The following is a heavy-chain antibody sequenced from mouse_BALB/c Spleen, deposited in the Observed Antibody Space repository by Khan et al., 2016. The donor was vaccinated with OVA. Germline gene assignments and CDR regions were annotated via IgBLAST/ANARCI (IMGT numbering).Heavy chain of an antibody. J-gene: IGHJ4*01. CDR2: IFPGNGNI. CDR3: ARGRYYGSNPLMDY. CDR1: DYTFTSYD. D-gene: IGHD1-1*01. V-gene: IGHV1S56*01. Sequence: QVQLKESGAELVKPGASVNLSCKASDYTFTSYDINWVRQGPEQGLEWIGWIFPGNGNIKYNEKFKGKATLTKDKSSTTAYMQLSRLTSEDSAVYFCARGRYYGSNPLMDYWGQGTSVTVSS.